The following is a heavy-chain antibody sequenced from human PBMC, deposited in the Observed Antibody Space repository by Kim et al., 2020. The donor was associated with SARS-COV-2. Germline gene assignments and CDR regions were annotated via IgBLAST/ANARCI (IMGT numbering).Heavy chain of an antibody. CDR3: ARDLESGSSSWSI. Sequence: APKFQGRVTITADESTSTAYMELSSLRSEDTAVYYCARDLESGSSSWSIWGQGTMVTVSS. V-gene: IGHV1-69*01. J-gene: IGHJ3*02. D-gene: IGHD6-13*01.